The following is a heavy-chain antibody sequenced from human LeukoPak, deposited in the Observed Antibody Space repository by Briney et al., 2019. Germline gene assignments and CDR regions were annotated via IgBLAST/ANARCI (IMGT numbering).Heavy chain of an antibody. CDR2: IKEDGSVK. Sequence: PGGSLRLSCAASGFTFSSYEMNWVRQAPGKGLEWVANIKEDGSVKSYVDSVKGRFTISRDNAENSLYLRMNSLRAEDTAVYYCARDRAYSTFDYWGQGTLVTVSS. D-gene: IGHD3-16*01. CDR3: ARDRAYSTFDY. CDR1: GFTFSSYE. V-gene: IGHV3-7*01. J-gene: IGHJ4*02.